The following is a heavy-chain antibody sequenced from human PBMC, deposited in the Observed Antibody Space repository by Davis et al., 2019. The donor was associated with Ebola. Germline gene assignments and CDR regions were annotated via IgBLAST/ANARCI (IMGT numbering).Heavy chain of an antibody. V-gene: IGHV3-11*01. CDR3: ARPYGDYAAFDI. CDR1: GFIFSDYY. Sequence: GESLKISCAASGFIFSDYYMPWVRQAPGKGLEWLSYIDSRGHTMYYTDSVKGRFTISRDNTNNSLYLQMNSLGGDDTAVYYCARPYGDYAAFDIWGQGTVVTVSS. J-gene: IGHJ3*02. D-gene: IGHD4-17*01. CDR2: IDSRGHTM.